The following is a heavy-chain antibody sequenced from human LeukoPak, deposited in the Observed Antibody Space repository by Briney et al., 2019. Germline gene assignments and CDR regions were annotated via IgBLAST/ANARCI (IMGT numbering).Heavy chain of an antibody. CDR2: TLEDGRYQ. J-gene: IGHJ4*02. V-gene: IGHV3-30*04. Sequence: PGGSLRLSCAASGFTFSNYIMHWVRQAPGKGLDWVAVTLEDGRYQSYSDSVKGRFTISRDNSKNTLFLQMNSLRGEDTAVYYCARVRGGGFRTADSWGQGTLVTVSS. D-gene: IGHD1-14*01. CDR1: GFTFSNYI. CDR3: ARVRGGGFRTADS.